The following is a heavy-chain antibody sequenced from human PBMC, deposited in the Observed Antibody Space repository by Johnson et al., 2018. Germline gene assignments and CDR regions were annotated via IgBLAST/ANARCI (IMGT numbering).Heavy chain of an antibody. J-gene: IGHJ5*02. CDR1: GFTFSSYA. V-gene: IGHV3-64*01. D-gene: IGHD4-23*01. CDR3: ARKVVTRENNWFDP. CDR2: ISTNGGSS. Sequence: VQLVESGGGLVKPGGSLRLSCAASGFTFSSYAMSWVRQGPGKGREYVAAISTNGGSSNYANSVKGRFTIPKDNSKNTLYLQMGRLSAEDKAVYYCARKVVTRENNWFDPWGQGTLVTVSS.